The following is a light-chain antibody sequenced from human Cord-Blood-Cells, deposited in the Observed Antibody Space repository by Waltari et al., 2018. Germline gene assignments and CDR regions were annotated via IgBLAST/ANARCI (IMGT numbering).Light chain of an antibody. CDR1: SPNIGNNA. CDR2: YDD. J-gene: IGLJ3*02. CDR3: AAWDDSLNGPWV. Sequence: QSVLTQPPSVSEAPRQRVTISCSGSSPNIGNNAVNWYQQLPGKAPKLLIYYDDLLPSGVSDRFSGSKSGPSASLAISGLQSEDEADYYCAAWDDSLNGPWVFGGGTKLTVL. V-gene: IGLV1-36*01.